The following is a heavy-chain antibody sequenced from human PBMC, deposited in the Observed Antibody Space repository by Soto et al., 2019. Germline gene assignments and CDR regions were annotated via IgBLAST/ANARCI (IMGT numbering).Heavy chain of an antibody. Sequence: PRLSCITSVFSFSSYEVHWFRQAPFNGLEWVALLSDDGNNQYYSDSLKGRFSLSRDTSKNTLYLQMNSLRAEDTAVYYCAKECYYDRSHCCHWGQGTLVTVSS. CDR2: LSDDGNNQ. CDR3: AKECYYDRSHCCH. J-gene: IGHJ4*02. CDR1: VFSFSSYE. D-gene: IGHD3-22*01. V-gene: IGHV3-30*18.